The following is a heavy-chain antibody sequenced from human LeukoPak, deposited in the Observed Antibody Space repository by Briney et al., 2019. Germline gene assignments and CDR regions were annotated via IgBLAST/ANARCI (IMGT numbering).Heavy chain of an antibody. CDR3: ARDLLLILTGYYREALDY. J-gene: IGHJ4*02. CDR2: INPNSGGT. CDR1: GYTFTGYY. V-gene: IGHV1-2*02. D-gene: IGHD3-9*01. Sequence: ASVKVSCKASGYTFTGYYMHWVRQAPGQGLEWMGWINPNSGGTNYAQKLQGRVTMTTDTSTSTAYMELRSLRSDDTAVYYCARDLLLILTGYYREALDYWGQGALVTVSS.